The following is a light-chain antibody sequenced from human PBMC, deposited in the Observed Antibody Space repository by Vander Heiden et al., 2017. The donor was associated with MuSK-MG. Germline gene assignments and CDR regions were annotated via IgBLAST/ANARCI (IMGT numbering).Light chain of an antibody. CDR3: QEWDAGHGV. J-gene: IGLJ2*01. CDR2: DNS. Sequence: SFVQIQPPALAAAPGQTAIIACEGDNIGAQSVHCYQQKPVQAPLLVVYDNSRRLSGIRVQFSGPNTGNSATITNSCAGAGDESEYYCQEWDAGHGVFGGGTKLTVL. CDR1: NIGAQS. V-gene: IGLV3-21*02.